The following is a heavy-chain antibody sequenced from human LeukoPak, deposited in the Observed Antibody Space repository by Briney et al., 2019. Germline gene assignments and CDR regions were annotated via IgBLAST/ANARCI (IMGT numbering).Heavy chain of an antibody. J-gene: IGHJ4*02. CDR2: INPNSGNT. D-gene: IGHD3-10*01. CDR1: GYTFTSYD. Sequence: ASVKVSCKASGYTFTSYDINWVRQATGQGLEWMGWINPNSGNTGYAQKFQGRVTMTRNTSISTAYMELSSLRSEDTAVYYCARGHSVLLWFGESLGDYWGQGTLVTVSS. V-gene: IGHV1-8*01. CDR3: ARGHSVLLWFGESLGDY.